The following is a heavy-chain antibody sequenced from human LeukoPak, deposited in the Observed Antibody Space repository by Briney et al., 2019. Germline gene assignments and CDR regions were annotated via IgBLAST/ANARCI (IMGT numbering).Heavy chain of an antibody. CDR2: ICYSGST. CDR1: GGSVTSYC. J-gene: IGHJ5*02. Sequence: SETLSLTCTVSGGSVTSYCWSWIRQPPGKGLEWVAYICYSGSTNSNPSLKSRVTISIDTSKNHFSLKLSSVTAADTAIYHCARHRKETGTTSTCFDPWGQGALVTVSS. D-gene: IGHD1-7*01. CDR3: ARHRKETGTTSTCFDP. V-gene: IGHV4-59*08.